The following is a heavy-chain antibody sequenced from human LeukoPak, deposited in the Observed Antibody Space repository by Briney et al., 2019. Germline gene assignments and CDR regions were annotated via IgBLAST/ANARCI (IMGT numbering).Heavy chain of an antibody. CDR2: ITPRGDMS. D-gene: IGHD3/OR15-3a*01. V-gene: IGHV3-23*01. CDR1: GFTLDIYG. Sequence: GGSLRLSCAASGFTLDIYGINWVRQAPGKGLEWVSGITPRGDMSYYADSVKGRFTISRDNSKNTVSLQMNSLRVEDTALYYCGRDRDWGAFDPWVQGTPVTVSS. J-gene: IGHJ5*02. CDR3: GRDRDWGAFDP.